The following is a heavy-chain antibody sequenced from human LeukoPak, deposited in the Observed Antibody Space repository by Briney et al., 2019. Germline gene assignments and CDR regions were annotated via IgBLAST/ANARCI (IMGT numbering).Heavy chain of an antibody. V-gene: IGHV3-30*03. J-gene: IGHJ6*03. CDR3: ARDPYSGNYGAYYYYYMDV. Sequence: GGSLRLSCAASGFTFSSYGMHWVRQAPGKGLEWVAVISYDGSNKYYADSVKGRFTISRDNAKNSLYLQMDSLRVEDTAVYYCARDPYSGNYGAYYYYYMDVWGKGTTVTISS. CDR2: ISYDGSNK. D-gene: IGHD1-26*01. CDR1: GFTFSSYG.